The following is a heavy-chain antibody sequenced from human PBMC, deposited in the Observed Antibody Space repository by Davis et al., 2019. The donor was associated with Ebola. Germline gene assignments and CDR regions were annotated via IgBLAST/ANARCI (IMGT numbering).Heavy chain of an antibody. D-gene: IGHD3-3*01. J-gene: IGHJ4*02. V-gene: IGHV1-18*01. CDR1: GYTFTNYG. Sequence: ASVKVSCKASGYTFTNYGINWVRQAPGHGLEWMGWISGYNGDRNYSQNLQGRVTMTTDTSTSTAYMELRSLRSDDTAVYYCARQRISIFGVAPTFDFWGQGALVTVSS. CDR3: ARQRISIFGVAPTFDF. CDR2: ISGYNGDR.